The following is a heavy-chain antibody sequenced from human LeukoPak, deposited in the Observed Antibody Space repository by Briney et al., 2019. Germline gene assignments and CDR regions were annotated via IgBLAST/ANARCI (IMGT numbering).Heavy chain of an antibody. CDR2: ISGSGGST. J-gene: IGHJ4*02. CDR1: GFTFSSYA. Sequence: TGGSLRLSCAASGFTFSSYAMSWVRQAPGKGLEWVSVISGSGGSTYYADSVKGRFTISRDNSKNALYLQMNSLRAEDTAVYYCAKEGVGHSYGYYFDYWGQGTLVTVSS. V-gene: IGHV3-23*01. CDR3: AKEGVGHSYGYYFDY. D-gene: IGHD3-16*02.